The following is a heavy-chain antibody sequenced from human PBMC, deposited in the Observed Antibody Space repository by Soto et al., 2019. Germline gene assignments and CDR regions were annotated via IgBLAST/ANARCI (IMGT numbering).Heavy chain of an antibody. J-gene: IGHJ5*02. CDR3: ARYCSGGSCYSPWFDP. D-gene: IGHD2-15*01. CDR1: GGSFSSYA. Sequence: QVQLVQSGAEVKKPGSSVKVSCKASGGSFSSYAISWVRQAAGQGLEWMGGIIPIFGTANYAQKFQGRVTITADESTSTAYTELSSLRSEDTAVYYCARYCSGGSCYSPWFDPWGQGTLVTVSS. CDR2: IIPIFGTA. V-gene: IGHV1-69*12.